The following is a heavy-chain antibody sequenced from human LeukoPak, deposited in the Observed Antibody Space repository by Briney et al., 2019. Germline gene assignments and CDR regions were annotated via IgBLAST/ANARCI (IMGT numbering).Heavy chain of an antibody. CDR3: ARDRSDSGDYVLLDN. J-gene: IGHJ4*02. Sequence: GASVNVSCKASGYAFPSYGISWVRQAPGQGLEWMGWINPYNVNTNYAQNFQGRVTMTTDTSTSTAYMDLRSLRSDDTAVYYCARDRSDSGDYVLLDNWGQGTLVTVSS. CDR2: INPYNVNT. V-gene: IGHV1-18*01. CDR1: GYAFPSYG. D-gene: IGHD4-17*01.